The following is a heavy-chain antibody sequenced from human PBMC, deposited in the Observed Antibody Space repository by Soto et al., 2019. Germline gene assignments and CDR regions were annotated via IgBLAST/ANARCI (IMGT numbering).Heavy chain of an antibody. Sequence: PGGSLRLSCAASGFTFSSYSMNWVRQAPGKGLEWVSSISSSSSYIYYADSVKGRFTISRDNAKNSLYLQMNSLRAEDTAAYYCARFMVSSWYDGGHAFDIWGQGTMVTVSS. CDR2: ISSSSSYI. V-gene: IGHV3-21*01. CDR1: GFTFSSYS. J-gene: IGHJ3*02. D-gene: IGHD6-13*01. CDR3: ARFMVSSWYDGGHAFDI.